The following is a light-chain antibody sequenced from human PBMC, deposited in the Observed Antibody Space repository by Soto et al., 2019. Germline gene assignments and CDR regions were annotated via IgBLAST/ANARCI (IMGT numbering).Light chain of an antibody. V-gene: IGKV4-1*01. Sequence: DIVMTQYPDSLAVSLVERATINCKSSQSVLYSSNNKNYLAWYQQKPGQPPKLLIYWASTRESGVPDRFSGSGSGTDFSITISSLQAEDVAVYYCQQYYSTATWTFGQGTKVKIK. CDR1: QSVLYSSNNKNY. CDR3: QQYYSTATWT. CDR2: WAS. J-gene: IGKJ1*01.